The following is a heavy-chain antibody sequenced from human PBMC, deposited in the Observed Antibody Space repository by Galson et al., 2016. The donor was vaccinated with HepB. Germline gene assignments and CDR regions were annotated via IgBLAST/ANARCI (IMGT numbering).Heavy chain of an antibody. J-gene: IGHJ5*02. V-gene: IGHV3-7*01. D-gene: IGHD3-16*01. CDR2: ISHDGRDQ. CDR3: AQYGGLAAS. Sequence: SLRLSCAASGLNFWTYWMTWVRQAPGKGPEWVASISHDGRDQRYVDSVKGRFTISRDNARNSLYLQMNSLRVDDTAGYYCAQYGGLAASWGQGTLVTVSS. CDR1: GLNFWTYW.